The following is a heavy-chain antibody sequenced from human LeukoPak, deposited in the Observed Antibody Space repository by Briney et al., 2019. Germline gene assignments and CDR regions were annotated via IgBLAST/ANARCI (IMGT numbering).Heavy chain of an antibody. V-gene: IGHV1-46*01. CDR3: ARERSGAFWFDP. D-gene: IGHD2-15*01. CDR1: GYTFTGYY. J-gene: IGHJ5*02. CDR2: INPGGGNT. Sequence: GASVKVSCKASGYTFTGYYMHWVRQAPGQGLEWMGIINPGGGNTNYPPKFQGRVTMTRDTSTSTVYMELSSLRSDDTAVYYCARERSGAFWFDPWGQGTLVTVSS.